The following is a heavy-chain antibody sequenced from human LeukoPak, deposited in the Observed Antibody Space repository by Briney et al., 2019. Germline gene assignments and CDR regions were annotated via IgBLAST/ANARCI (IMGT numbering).Heavy chain of an antibody. J-gene: IGHJ5*02. Sequence: PSETLSLTCSVSGVPIRGYFWSWIRKSQGRGLEWLRYSHYNGKTKYSPSLNSRVTLSVDTSRSQFSLNLRSVTAADTAIYYGVKCGPQQESVIRYNSWFDPWGQGILVTVSS. V-gene: IGHV4-59*13. CDR3: VKCGPQQESVIRYNSWFDP. CDR1: GVPIRGYF. CDR2: SHYNGKT. D-gene: IGHD1-1*01.